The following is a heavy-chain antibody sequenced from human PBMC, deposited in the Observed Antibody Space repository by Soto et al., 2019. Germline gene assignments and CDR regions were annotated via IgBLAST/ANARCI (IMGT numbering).Heavy chain of an antibody. V-gene: IGHV3-23*01. J-gene: IGHJ6*03. D-gene: IGHD6-13*01. CDR3: ASFRVPYSSSWDYYYYMDV. Sequence: GGSLRLSCAASGFTFSSYAMSWVRQAPGKGLEWVSAISGSGGSTYYADSVKGRFTISRDNSKNTLYLQMNSLRAEDTAVYYCASFRVPYSSSWDYYYYMDVWGKGTTVTVS. CDR1: GFTFSSYA. CDR2: ISGSGGST.